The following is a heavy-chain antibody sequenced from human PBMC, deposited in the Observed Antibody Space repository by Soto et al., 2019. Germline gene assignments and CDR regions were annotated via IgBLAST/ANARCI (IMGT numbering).Heavy chain of an antibody. CDR2: IYNSGSN. CDR3: AREDKVVLARGAFDP. CDR1: GGSISSYY. Sequence: SETLSLTCTVSGGSISSYYWSWIRQPAGKGLEWIGRIYNSGSNKYNPSLKSRVTMSVDTSKNQFSLKLSSVTAADTAVYYCAREDKVVLARGAFDPWGQGTLVTVSS. V-gene: IGHV4-4*07. J-gene: IGHJ5*02. D-gene: IGHD5-12*01.